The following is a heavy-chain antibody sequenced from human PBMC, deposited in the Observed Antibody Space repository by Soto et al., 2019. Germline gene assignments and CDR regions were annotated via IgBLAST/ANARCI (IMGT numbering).Heavy chain of an antibody. Sequence: SDTLSLTCIVSCDSISNSSFYWAWIRQPPGEGLEWIGSIYHTGNAYYNPSLKSRVTISVDTSKNQFSLKLTSVTAADAALYYCARDFFDSSDYTTNWFDPWGQGTLVTVS. V-gene: IGHV4-39*01. J-gene: IGHJ5*02. CDR2: IYHTGNA. CDR3: ARDFFDSSDYTTNWFDP. CDR1: CDSISNSSFY. D-gene: IGHD3-22*01.